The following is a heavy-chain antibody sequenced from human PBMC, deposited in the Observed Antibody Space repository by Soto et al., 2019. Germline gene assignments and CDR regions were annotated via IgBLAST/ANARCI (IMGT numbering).Heavy chain of an antibody. CDR3: ARHGRKYSTSYYNWFDP. V-gene: IGHV4-59*08. CDR2: IYYSGST. Sequence: SETLSLTCTVSGGSISSYYWSWFRQPPGKGLEWIGYIYYSGSTNYNPSLKSRVTISVDTSKNQFSLKLTSVTAADTAVYYCARHGRKYSTSYYNWFDPWGQGTLVTVSS. J-gene: IGHJ5*02. D-gene: IGHD6-6*01. CDR1: GGSISSYY.